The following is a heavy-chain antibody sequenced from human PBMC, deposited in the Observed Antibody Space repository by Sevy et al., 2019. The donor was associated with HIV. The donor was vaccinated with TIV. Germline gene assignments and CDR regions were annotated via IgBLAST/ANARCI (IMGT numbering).Heavy chain of an antibody. D-gene: IGHD3-22*01. CDR2: ISYTSTTK. CDR1: GLTFNTYN. V-gene: IGHV3-48*02. Sequence: GGPLRLSCAVSGLTFNTYNMNWFRQAPGKGLEGVSYISYTSTTKYYPDSVRGRFTISRDNAKNTLYLQMNSLRDEDTAVYYCASSDATSRFGYYYFAMDFWGQGTSVTVSS. J-gene: IGHJ6*02. CDR3: ASSDATSRFGYYYFAMDF.